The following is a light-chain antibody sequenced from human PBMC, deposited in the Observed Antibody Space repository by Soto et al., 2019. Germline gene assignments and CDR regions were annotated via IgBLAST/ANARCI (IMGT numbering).Light chain of an antibody. CDR1: QSVSSN. V-gene: IGKV3-15*01. J-gene: IGKJ1*01. CDR2: GAS. Sequence: VLTQSPATLSLSPGERATLSRRASQSVSSNLAWYQQKPGQAPRLLIYGASTRATGIPARFSGSGSGTEFTLTISSLQSEDFAVYYCQQYNNWPRTFGQGTKVDIK. CDR3: QQYNNWPRT.